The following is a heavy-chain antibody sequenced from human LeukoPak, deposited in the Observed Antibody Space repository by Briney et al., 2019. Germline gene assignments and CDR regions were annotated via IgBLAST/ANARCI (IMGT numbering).Heavy chain of an antibody. V-gene: IGHV3-74*01. CDR1: GFTFISYW. CDR3: ARGYYDSTPGY. D-gene: IGHD3-22*01. CDR2: INSGGSST. Sequence: GGSLRLSCAASGFTFISYWMHWVRQAPGKGLVWVSRINSGGSSTSYADSVKGRFTISRDNAKNTLYLQMNSLRAEDTAVYYCARGYYDSTPGYWGQGTLVTASS. J-gene: IGHJ4*02.